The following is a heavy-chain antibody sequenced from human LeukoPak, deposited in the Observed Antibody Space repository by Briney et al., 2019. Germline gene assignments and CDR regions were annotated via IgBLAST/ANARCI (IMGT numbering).Heavy chain of an antibody. CDR3: ARHSGGYAFDI. CDR2: ISGSGGST. CDR1: GFTFSSYA. Sequence: GGSLRLSCAASGFTFSSYAMSWVRQAPGKGLEWVSAISGSGGSTYYADSVKGRFTISRDNAKNSLYLQMNSLRAEDTAVYYCARHSGGYAFDIWGQGTMVTVSS. V-gene: IGHV3-23*01. J-gene: IGHJ3*02. D-gene: IGHD1-26*01.